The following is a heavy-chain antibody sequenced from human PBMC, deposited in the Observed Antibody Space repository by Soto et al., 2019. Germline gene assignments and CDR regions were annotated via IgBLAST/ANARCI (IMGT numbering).Heavy chain of an antibody. D-gene: IGHD4-17*01. CDR1: GYTFTSYG. V-gene: IGHV1-46*01. CDR2: INPSGGST. CDR3: GVGDYGGSPEEDAFDI. J-gene: IGHJ3*02. Sequence: ASVKVSCKASGYTFTSYGISWVRQAPGQGLEWMGIINPSGGSTTFAQKFQGRVTMTRDTSTSTVYMELSSLRSEDTAVYYCGVGDYGGSPEEDAFDIWGQGTMVTVSS.